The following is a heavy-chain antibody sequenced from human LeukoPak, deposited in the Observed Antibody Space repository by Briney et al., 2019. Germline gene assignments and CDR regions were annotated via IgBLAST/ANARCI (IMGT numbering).Heavy chain of an antibody. CDR2: IISDGSST. CDR1: GFTFSSYW. Sequence: GGSLRLSCAASGFTFSSYWMHWVRQAPGKGLVWVSRIISDGSSTSYADSVKGRFTMTRDNAKNTLYLQMNSLRAEDTAVYYCATHHSTKGFDYWGQGTLVTVSS. V-gene: IGHV3-74*01. D-gene: IGHD2-15*01. J-gene: IGHJ4*02. CDR3: ATHHSTKGFDY.